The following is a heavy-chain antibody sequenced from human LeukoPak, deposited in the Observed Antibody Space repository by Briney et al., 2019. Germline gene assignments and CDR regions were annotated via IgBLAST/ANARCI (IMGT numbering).Heavy chain of an antibody. J-gene: IGHJ4*02. Sequence: PGGSLRLSCAASGFTFSSYAMSWVRQAPEKGLEWVSAISGSGGTTYYADSVKGRFIISRDNSKNTLYLQMNSLRAEDTAVYYCAKRNYDFWSGYQNQMYYFDYWGQGALVTVSS. CDR3: AKRNYDFWSGYQNQMYYFDY. V-gene: IGHV3-23*01. CDR2: ISGSGGTT. D-gene: IGHD3-3*01. CDR1: GFTFSSYA.